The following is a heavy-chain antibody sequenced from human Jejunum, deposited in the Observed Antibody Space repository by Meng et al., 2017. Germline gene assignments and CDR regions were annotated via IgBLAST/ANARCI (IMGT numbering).Heavy chain of an antibody. Sequence: GESLKISCAASGFIFSDYPMHWVRQAPGKGLEYVSTISSDGGSTYYANSVKGRFSIPRDNIKNMVYLQMGSLRAEDTAVYYCARGSESIYSGSYSWGQGTLVTVSS. J-gene: IGHJ4*02. CDR1: GFIFSDYP. D-gene: IGHD1-26*01. CDR3: ARGSESIYSGSYS. CDR2: ISSDGGST. V-gene: IGHV3-64*01.